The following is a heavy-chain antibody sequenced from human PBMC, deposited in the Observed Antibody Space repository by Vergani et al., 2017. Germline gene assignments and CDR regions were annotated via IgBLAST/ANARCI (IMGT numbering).Heavy chain of an antibody. CDR3: ARRDSSSPALDY. CDR2: IGTAGDT. Sequence: EVQLLESGGGWVQLGGPWRLSGAAPGFPFITYDMPWVRQATGKVLEWVSAIGTAGDTYYPGSVKGRFTISRENAKNSLYLQMNGLRAGDTAVYYCARRDSSSPALDYWGQGTLVTVSS. D-gene: IGHD6-6*01. J-gene: IGHJ4*02. CDR1: GFPFITYD. V-gene: IGHV3-13*01.